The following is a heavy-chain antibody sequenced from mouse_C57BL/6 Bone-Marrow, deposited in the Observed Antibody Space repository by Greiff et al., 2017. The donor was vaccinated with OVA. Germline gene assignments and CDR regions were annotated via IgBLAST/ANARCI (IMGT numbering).Heavy chain of an antibody. V-gene: IGHV3-6*01. CDR2: ISYDGSN. J-gene: IGHJ3*01. Sequence: VQLKQSGPGLVKPSQSLSLTCSVTGYSITSGYYWNWIRQFPGNKLEWMGYISYDGSNNYNPSLKNRISITRDTSKNQFFLKLNSVTTEDTATYYCARRGNYGTYWGQGTLVTVSA. D-gene: IGHD2-1*01. CDR3: ARRGNYGTY. CDR1: GYSITSGYY.